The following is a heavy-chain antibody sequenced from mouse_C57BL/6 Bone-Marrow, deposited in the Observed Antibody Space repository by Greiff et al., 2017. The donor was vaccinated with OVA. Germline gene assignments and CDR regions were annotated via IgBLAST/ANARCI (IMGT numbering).Heavy chain of an antibody. J-gene: IGHJ2*01. Sequence: EVQLVESGGGLVQPKGSLKLSCAASGFSFNTYAMNWVRQAPGKGLEWVARIRSKSNNYATYYADSVKDRFTISRDDSESMLYLQMNNLKTEDTAMYYCVRHRGYDYDYWGQGTTLTVSS. CDR3: VRHRGYDYDY. D-gene: IGHD2-4*01. V-gene: IGHV10-1*01. CDR1: GFSFNTYA. CDR2: IRSKSNNYAT.